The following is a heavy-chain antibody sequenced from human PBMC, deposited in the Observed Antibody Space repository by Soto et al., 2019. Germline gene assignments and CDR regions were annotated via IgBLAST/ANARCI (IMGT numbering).Heavy chain of an antibody. V-gene: IGHV3-7*01. D-gene: IGHD1-26*01. CDR1: GFTFSSYW. Sequence: EVQLVESGGGLVQPGGSLRLSCAASGFTFSSYWMSWVRQAPGKGLEWVANIKQDGSEKYYVDSVKGRFTISRDNAKNSLYLQMNSLRAEDTAVHYCARSPEWELRYFDYWGQGTLVTVSS. J-gene: IGHJ4*02. CDR2: IKQDGSEK. CDR3: ARSPEWELRYFDY.